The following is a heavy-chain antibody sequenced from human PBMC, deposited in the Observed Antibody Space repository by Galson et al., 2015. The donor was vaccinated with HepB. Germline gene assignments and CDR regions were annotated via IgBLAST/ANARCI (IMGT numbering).Heavy chain of an antibody. D-gene: IGHD3-22*01. CDR2: INPNSGGT. CDR1: GYTFTGYY. Sequence: SVKVSCKASGYTFTGYYMHWVRQAPGQGLEWVGWINPNSGGTNYAQKFQGRVTMTRDTSISTAYMELSRLRSDDTAVYYCARDRDSSGYYYGEIDYWGQGTLVTVSS. V-gene: IGHV1-2*02. J-gene: IGHJ4*02. CDR3: ARDRDSSGYYYGEIDY.